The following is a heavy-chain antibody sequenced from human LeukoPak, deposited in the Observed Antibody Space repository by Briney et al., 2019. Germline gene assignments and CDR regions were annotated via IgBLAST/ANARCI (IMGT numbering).Heavy chain of an antibody. J-gene: IGHJ5*02. CDR1: GYTFTSYG. Sequence: ASVKVSCKASGYTFTSYGISWVRQAPGQGLEWMGWISAYNGNTNYAQKLQGRVTMTTDTSTSTAYMELRSLRSDDTAVYYCARGRLRFSSLNWFDPWGQGTLVTVSS. V-gene: IGHV1-18*01. CDR2: ISAYNGNT. D-gene: IGHD3-3*01. CDR3: ARGRLRFSSLNWFDP.